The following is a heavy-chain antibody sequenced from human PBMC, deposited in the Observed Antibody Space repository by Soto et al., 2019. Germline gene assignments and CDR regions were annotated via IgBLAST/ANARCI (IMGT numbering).Heavy chain of an antibody. CDR3: ARDVQARYCSSTSCYVCPHYYHHYYLAV. J-gene: IGHJ6*03. V-gene: IGHV1-69*04. CDR1: GGTFSSYT. Sequence: SVKVSCKASGGTFSSYTISWVRQAPGQGLEWMGRIIPILGIANYAQKFQGRVTITADKSTSTAYMELSSLRSEDTAVYYCARDVQARYCSSTSCYVCPHYYHHYYLAVWGKGTTVTGSS. CDR2: IIPILGIA. D-gene: IGHD2-2*01.